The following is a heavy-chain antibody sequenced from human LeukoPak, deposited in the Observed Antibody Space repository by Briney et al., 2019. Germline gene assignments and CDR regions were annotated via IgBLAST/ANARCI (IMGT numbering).Heavy chain of an antibody. D-gene: IGHD5-12*01. CDR2: ISYDGSNK. V-gene: IGHV3-30*09. Sequence: GGSLRLSCAASGFTFSSYAMHWVRQAPGKGLEWVAVISYDGSNKYYADSVKGRFAISRDNSKNTLYLQMNSLRAEDTAVYYCARDPQWLRMSSWFDPWGQGTLVTVSP. CDR1: GFTFSSYA. CDR3: ARDPQWLRMSSWFDP. J-gene: IGHJ5*02.